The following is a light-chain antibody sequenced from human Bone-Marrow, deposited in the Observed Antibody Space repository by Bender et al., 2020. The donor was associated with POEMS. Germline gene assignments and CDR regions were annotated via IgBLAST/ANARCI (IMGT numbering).Light chain of an antibody. CDR1: IGGNA. Sequence: IGGNAVNWWQQLPGTAPKLLIYGNDQRPSGVPDRFSGSKSGTSASLAISGLQAEDESDYFCSAWDGILNGWVFGGGTELTVL. CDR2: GND. J-gene: IGLJ3*02. V-gene: IGLV1-44*01. CDR3: SAWDGILNGWV.